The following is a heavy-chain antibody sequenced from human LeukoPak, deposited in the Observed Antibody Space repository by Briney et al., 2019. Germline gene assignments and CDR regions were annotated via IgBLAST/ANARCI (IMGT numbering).Heavy chain of an antibody. CDR3: ARLYSGSTVSDY. Sequence: SETLSLTCLVSAGSISSISYYWGWIRQPPGKGLEWIGSIYYSGSTYNNPSLKSRLTISVDTYKNQFALKLSSVTAAGTDVYDCARLYSGSTVSDYWGQGTLVTVSS. CDR1: AGSISSISYY. CDR2: IYYSGST. V-gene: IGHV4-39*01. J-gene: IGHJ4*02. D-gene: IGHD6-6*01.